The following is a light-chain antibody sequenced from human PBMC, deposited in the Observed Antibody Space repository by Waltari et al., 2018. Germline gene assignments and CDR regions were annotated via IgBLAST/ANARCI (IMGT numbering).Light chain of an antibody. CDR2: AAS. J-gene: IGKJ3*01. CDR3: QQYNTWPS. Sequence: DIVMRQSPATLSVSPGEGATLSCRASQNISTHLVWDQHNPGQAPRLLIYAASTRATGTPARFSGHGSGTEFTLTISSLQSEDFALYYCQQYNTWPSFGPGTKVDIK. CDR1: QNISTH. V-gene: IGKV3-15*01.